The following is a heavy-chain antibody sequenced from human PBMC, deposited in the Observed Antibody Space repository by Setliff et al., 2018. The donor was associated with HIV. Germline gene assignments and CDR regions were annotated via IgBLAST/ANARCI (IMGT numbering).Heavy chain of an antibody. CDR3: ARGKTWLRFLDY. D-gene: IGHD5-12*01. J-gene: IGHJ4*02. Sequence: RASVKVSCKASGYTFNNYGISWVRQAPGQGLEWMGWINTHSGYTNYAQNVQCRVTVTMDTSTSTAYMELRSLKSDDTAVYYWARGKTWLRFLDYRGQGTLVTVSS. V-gene: IGHV1-18*01. CDR1: GYTFNNYG. CDR2: INTHSGYT.